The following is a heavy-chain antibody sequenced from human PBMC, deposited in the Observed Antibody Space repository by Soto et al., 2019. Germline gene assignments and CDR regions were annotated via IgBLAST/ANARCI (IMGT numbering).Heavy chain of an antibody. D-gene: IGHD3-22*01. CDR2: IYYSGCT. CDR3: ARRLYYDSSGFEGGGMDV. J-gene: IGHJ6*02. Sequence: SETLSLTCTVSGGSISSSSYYWGWIRQPPGKGLEWIGSIYYSGCTYYNPSLKSRVTISVDTSKNQFSLKLSSVTAADTAVYYCARRLYYDSSGFEGGGMDVWCQGTTVT. CDR1: GGSISSSSYY. V-gene: IGHV4-39*01.